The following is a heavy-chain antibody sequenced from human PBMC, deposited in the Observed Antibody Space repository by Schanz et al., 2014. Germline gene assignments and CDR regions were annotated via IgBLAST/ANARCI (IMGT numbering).Heavy chain of an antibody. D-gene: IGHD3-10*01. Sequence: EVQLVASGGGLVQPGGSLRLSCAASGFTFSSYAMTWVRQAPGMGLEWVSAISGRDGSTFYADSVRGRFTISRDNAKNSRFLQRNSLRADDSAMYYCARPALWYGDNCFDPWGQGTLGTVSS. CDR1: GFTFSSYA. J-gene: IGHJ5*02. V-gene: IGHV3-23*04. CDR2: ISGRDGST. CDR3: ARPALWYGDNCFDP.